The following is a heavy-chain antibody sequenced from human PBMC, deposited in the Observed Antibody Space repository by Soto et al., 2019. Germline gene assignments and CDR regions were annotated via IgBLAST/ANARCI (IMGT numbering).Heavy chain of an antibody. CDR2: INPNSGGT. J-gene: IGHJ4*02. CDR1: GYTFTGYY. Sequence: ASVKVSCKASGYTFTGYYMRWVRQAPGQGLEWMGWINPNSGGTNYAQKFQGWVTMTRDTSISTAYMELSRLRSDDTAVYYCARSMVRGLGIDYWGQGTLVTVSS. V-gene: IGHV1-2*04. D-gene: IGHD3-10*01. CDR3: ARSMVRGLGIDY.